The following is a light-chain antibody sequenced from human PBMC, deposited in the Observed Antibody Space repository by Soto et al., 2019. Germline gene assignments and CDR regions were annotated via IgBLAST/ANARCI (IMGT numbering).Light chain of an antibody. CDR3: QQRSNWPPWT. CDR1: QSVSSY. CDR2: DAS. J-gene: IGKJ1*01. Sequence: VLSQSPCTLSLSTGERATLSCRASQSVSSYLAWYQQKPGQAPRLLIYDASNRATGIPARFSGSGSGTDFTLTISSLEPEDFAVYYCQQRSNWPPWTFGQRTKVAIK. V-gene: IGKV3-11*01.